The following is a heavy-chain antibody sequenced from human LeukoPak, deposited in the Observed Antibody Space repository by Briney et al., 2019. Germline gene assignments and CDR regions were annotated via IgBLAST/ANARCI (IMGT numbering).Heavy chain of an antibody. V-gene: IGHV3-11*01. J-gene: IGHJ4*02. D-gene: IGHD6-13*01. CDR3: ARGARYSSSWLHYFDY. CDR1: GFTFSDYY. Sequence: GGSLRLSCAASGFTFSDYYMSWIRQAPGKGLEWVSYISSSGSTICYADSMKGRFTVSRDNAKNSLYLQMNSLRAEDTAVYYCARGARYSSSWLHYFDYWGQGTLVTVSS. CDR2: ISSSGSTI.